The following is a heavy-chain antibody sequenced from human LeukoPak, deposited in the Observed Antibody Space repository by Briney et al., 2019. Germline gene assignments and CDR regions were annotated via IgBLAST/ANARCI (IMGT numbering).Heavy chain of an antibody. CDR2: IRSKAYGGTT. CDR3: TRDLSPAYCGGDCYYFDY. V-gene: IGHV3-49*04. CDR1: GFTFRDYA. Sequence: PGRSLRLSCTASGFTFRDYAMSWVRQAPGKGLEWVGFIRSKAYGGTTEYAASVKGRFTISRDDSKSNAYLQMDSLKTEDTAVYYCTRDLSPAYCGGDCYYFDYWGQGTLVTVSS. D-gene: IGHD2-21*02. J-gene: IGHJ4*02.